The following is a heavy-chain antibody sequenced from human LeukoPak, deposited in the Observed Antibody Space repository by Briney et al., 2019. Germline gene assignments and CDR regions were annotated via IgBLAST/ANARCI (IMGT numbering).Heavy chain of an antibody. D-gene: IGHD3-22*01. CDR3: ARDYYDSSGYSTPFDY. V-gene: IGHV3-7*01. J-gene: IGHJ4*02. CDR2: IKQDGSEK. CDR1: GFTFSSYW. Sequence: PGGSLSLSCAASGFTFSSYWMSWVRQAAGKGLEWVANIKQDGSEKYYVDSVKGRFTISRDNAKNSLHLQMNSLRAEDTAVYYCARDYYDSSGYSTPFDYWGQGTLVTVSS.